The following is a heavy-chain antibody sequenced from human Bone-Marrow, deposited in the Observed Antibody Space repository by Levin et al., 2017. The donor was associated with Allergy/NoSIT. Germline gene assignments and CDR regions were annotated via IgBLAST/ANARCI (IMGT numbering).Heavy chain of an antibody. J-gene: IGHJ4*02. Sequence: GVLKISCAASGFTFSNYWMHWVRQAPGKGLVWVSHINSDGSNTNYADSVKGRFTISRDNAKNTLYLQMNSLRDEDTAVYYCARGGCSSTSCLDNWGQGTLVTVSP. CDR2: INSDGSNT. CDR1: GFTFSNYW. CDR3: ARGGCSSTSCLDN. D-gene: IGHD2-2*01. V-gene: IGHV3-74*01.